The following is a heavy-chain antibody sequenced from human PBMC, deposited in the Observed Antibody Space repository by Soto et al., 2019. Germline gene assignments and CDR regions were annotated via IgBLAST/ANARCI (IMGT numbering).Heavy chain of an antibody. CDR2: IVVGSGNT. V-gene: IGHV1-58*01. D-gene: IGHD3-22*01. J-gene: IGHJ3*02. CDR1: GFTFTSSA. CDR3: AADSYYYDSSGSDAFDI. Sequence: VKVSCKASGFTFTSSAVQWVRQARGQRLEWIGWIVVGSGNTNYAQKFQERVTITRDMSTSTAYMELSSLRSEDTAVYYCAADSYYYDSSGSDAFDIWGQGTMVTVSS.